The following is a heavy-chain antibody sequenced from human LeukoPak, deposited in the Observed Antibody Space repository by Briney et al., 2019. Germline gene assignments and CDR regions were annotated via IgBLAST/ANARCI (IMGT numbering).Heavy chain of an antibody. CDR3: ARDADSSGWYVYDY. Sequence: ASVKVSCKASGYTFTGYYMHWVRQAPGQGLEWMGRINPNSGGTDYAQKFQGRVTMTRDTSISTAYMELRRLRSDDTAVYYRARDADSSGWYVYDYWGQGTLVTVSS. D-gene: IGHD6-19*01. CDR1: GYTFTGYY. V-gene: IGHV1-2*06. J-gene: IGHJ4*02. CDR2: INPNSGGT.